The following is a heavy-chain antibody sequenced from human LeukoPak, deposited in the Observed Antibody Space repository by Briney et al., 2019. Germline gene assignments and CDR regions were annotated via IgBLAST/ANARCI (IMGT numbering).Heavy chain of an antibody. Sequence: GESLRLSCAASGSTFTSYNMDWVRQAPGKGLEWLSSISSISNYIYYAESVKGRFTISRDNAKNLLYLQMDSLRAEDMAIYYCARGGLQSQRLDLLDSWGQGVLVTVSS. D-gene: IGHD6-25*01. CDR3: ARGGLQSQRLDLLDS. J-gene: IGHJ4*02. CDR2: ISSISNYI. V-gene: IGHV3-21*01. CDR1: GSTFTSYN.